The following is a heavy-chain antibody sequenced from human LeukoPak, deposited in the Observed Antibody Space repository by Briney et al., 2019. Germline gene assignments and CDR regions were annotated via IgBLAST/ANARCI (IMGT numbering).Heavy chain of an antibody. V-gene: IGHV4-38-2*02. CDR1: GYSISSGYY. J-gene: IGHJ3*02. D-gene: IGHD1-26*01. CDR3: ARDNGVRANADAFDI. CDR2: IYHSGST. Sequence: SETLSLTCTVSGYSISSGYYWGWIRQPPGKGLEWIGSIYHSGSTYYNPSLKSRVTISVDTSKNQFSLKLSSVTAADTAVYYCARDNGVRANADAFDIWGQGTMVTVSS.